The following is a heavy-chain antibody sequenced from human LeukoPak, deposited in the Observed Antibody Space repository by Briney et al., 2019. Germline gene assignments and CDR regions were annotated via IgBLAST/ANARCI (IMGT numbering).Heavy chain of an antibody. CDR3: VKTGITLSWFDH. J-gene: IGHJ5*02. V-gene: IGHV3-23*01. CDR2: ISGSGGST. D-gene: IGHD1-7*01. Sequence: GGSLRPSCAASGFTFSSYAMSWVRQAPGKGLEWVSGISGSGGSTYYADSVKGRFTISRDNSKNMLYLQMNSLRAEDTAVYYCVKTGITLSWFDHWGQGTLVTVSS. CDR1: GFTFSSYA.